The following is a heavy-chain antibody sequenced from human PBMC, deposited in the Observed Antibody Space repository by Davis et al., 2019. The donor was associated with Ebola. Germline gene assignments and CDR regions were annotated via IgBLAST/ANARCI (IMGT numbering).Heavy chain of an antibody. CDR1: GFTFSTYP. D-gene: IGHD4-17*01. CDR2: INSNGAST. Sequence: GSLRLSCAASGFTFSTYPLHWVRQAPGKGLEYVSGINSNGASTNYANSVKGRFTISRDNSKNTLYLQMGSLRAEDMAVYYCATTHSDYGDAFDIWGQGTMVTVSS. V-gene: IGHV3-64*01. J-gene: IGHJ3*02. CDR3: ATTHSDYGDAFDI.